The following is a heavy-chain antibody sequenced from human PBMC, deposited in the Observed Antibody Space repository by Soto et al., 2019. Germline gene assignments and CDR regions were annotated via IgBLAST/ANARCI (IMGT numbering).Heavy chain of an antibody. CDR3: AHKPPITYSNGWYEWVYFDY. CDR2: IYWDDDK. CDR1: GFSLSTSGVG. Sequence: QITLKESGPPLVKPTQTLTLTCTFSGFSLSTSGVGVGWIRQPPGKALEWLALIYWDDDKRYSPSLKSRLTITKDTSKNQVVLTMTNMDPVDTATYYCAHKPPITYSNGWYEWVYFDYWGQGTLVTVSS. V-gene: IGHV2-5*02. J-gene: IGHJ4*02. D-gene: IGHD6-19*01.